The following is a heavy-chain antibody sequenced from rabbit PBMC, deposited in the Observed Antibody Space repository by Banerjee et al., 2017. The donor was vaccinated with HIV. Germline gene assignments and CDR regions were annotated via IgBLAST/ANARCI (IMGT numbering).Heavy chain of an antibody. CDR1: GIDFSGYG. CDR2: RYTDTDNT. V-gene: IGHV1S45*01. J-gene: IGHJ4*01. CDR3: ARDSAGREDFNL. D-gene: IGHD4-1*01. Sequence: QEQLVESGGGLVTLGGSLTLTCKASGIDFSGYGISWVRQAPGKGLEWIAFRYTDTDNTAYASWAKGRFTISKTSSTTVTLQMTSLTAADTATYFCARDSAGREDFNLWGPGTLVTVS.